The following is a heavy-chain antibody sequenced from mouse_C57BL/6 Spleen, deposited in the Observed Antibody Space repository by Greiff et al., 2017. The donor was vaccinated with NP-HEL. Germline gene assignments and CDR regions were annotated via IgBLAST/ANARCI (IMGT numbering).Heavy chain of an antibody. D-gene: IGHD2-3*01. CDR2: ISSGGDYI. Sequence: EVKLMESGEGLVKPGGSLKLSCAASGFTFSSYAMSWVRQTPEKRLEWVAYISSGGDYIYYADTVKGRFTISRDNARNTLYLQMSSLKSEDTAMYYCTRDRARSIRYAMDYWGQGTSVTVSS. J-gene: IGHJ4*01. CDR1: GFTFSSYA. CDR3: TRDRARSIRYAMDY. V-gene: IGHV5-9-1*02.